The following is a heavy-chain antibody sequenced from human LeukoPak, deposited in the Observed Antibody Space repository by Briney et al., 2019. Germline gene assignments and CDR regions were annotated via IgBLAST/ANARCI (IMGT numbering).Heavy chain of an antibody. CDR3: ARGHLRFLEWSYHFDY. D-gene: IGHD3-3*01. CDR1: GGSISSYY. CDR2: IYTSGST. J-gene: IGHJ4*02. V-gene: IGHV4-4*07. Sequence: SETLSLTCTVSGGSISSYYWSWIRQPAGKGLEWIGRIYTSGSTNYNPSLKSRVTMSVDTSKNQFSLKLSSVTAADTAVYYCARGHLRFLEWSYHFDYWGQGTLVTVSS.